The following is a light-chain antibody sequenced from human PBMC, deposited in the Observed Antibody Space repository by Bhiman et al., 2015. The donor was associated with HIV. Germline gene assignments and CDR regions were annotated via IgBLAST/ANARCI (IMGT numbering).Light chain of an antibody. CDR3: RAWDNSQYV. Sequence: HELTQPPSVSVYPGQTASITCSGXKLGEQYVCWYQQRAGQSPVLVMYQDSKRPSGIPERFSGSNSGNTATLTISGTQAMDEADYYCRAWDNSQYVFGPGTKVTVL. CDR1: KLGEQY. V-gene: IGLV3-1*01. J-gene: IGLJ1*01. CDR2: QDS.